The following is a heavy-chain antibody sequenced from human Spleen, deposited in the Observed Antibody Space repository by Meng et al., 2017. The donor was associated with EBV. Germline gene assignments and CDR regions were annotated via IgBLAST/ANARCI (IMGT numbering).Heavy chain of an antibody. CDR1: GFSRTPSGVG. CDR2: IYWDDDK. V-gene: IGHV2-5*02. CDR3: ALCYYDILTGYSRGRFDY. Sequence: QITLKESGPTLVKPTXTLTLTCTFSGFSRTPSGVGVGWIRQPPGKALDWLALIYWDDDKRYSPSLKSRLTITKDTSKNQVVLTMTNMDHVDTATYYCALCYYDILTGYSRGRFDYWGQGTLVTVSS. J-gene: IGHJ4*02. D-gene: IGHD3-9*01.